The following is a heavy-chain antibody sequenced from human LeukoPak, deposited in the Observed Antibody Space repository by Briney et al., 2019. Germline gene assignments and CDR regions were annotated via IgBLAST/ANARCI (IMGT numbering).Heavy chain of an antibody. D-gene: IGHD3-10*01. CDR1: GGSISSYY. Sequence: SETLSLTCTVSGGSISSYYWSWIRQPPGKGLEWIGYIYYSGSTNYNPSLKSRVTISVDTSKKQFSLKLTSLTAADTAVYYCAMTWSGYYGSGSFDYWGQGTLVTVSS. CDR3: AMTWSGYYGSGSFDY. V-gene: IGHV4-59*12. CDR2: IYYSGST. J-gene: IGHJ4*02.